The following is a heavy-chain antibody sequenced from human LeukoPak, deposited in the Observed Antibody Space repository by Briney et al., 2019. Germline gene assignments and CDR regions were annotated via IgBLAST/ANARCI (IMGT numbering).Heavy chain of an antibody. J-gene: IGHJ4*02. V-gene: IGHV4-34*01. Sequence: PSETLSLTCAVYGGSFSGYYWSWIRQPPGKGLEWIGEINHSGSINYNPSLKSRVTISVDTSKNQFSLKLSSVTAADTAVYYCARGPYCSGGSCYRGLFSWGQGTLVTVSS. CDR1: GGSFSGYY. D-gene: IGHD2-15*01. CDR3: ARGPYCSGGSCYRGLFS. CDR2: INHSGSI.